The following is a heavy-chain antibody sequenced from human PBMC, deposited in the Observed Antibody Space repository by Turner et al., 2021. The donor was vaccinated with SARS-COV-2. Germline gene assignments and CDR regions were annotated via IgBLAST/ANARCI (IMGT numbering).Heavy chain of an antibody. D-gene: IGHD2-2*01. CDR3: ARTKGYCSSTSCYLDY. J-gene: IGHJ4*02. CDR2: IYYSGST. Sequence: QVQLQESGPGLVKPSQTLSLTCTVSGGSLSSGGYYWSWIRQHPGKGLEWIGYIYYSGSTYYNQSLKSLVTISVDTSKNHFSLKLSSVTAADTAVYYCARTKGYCSSTSCYLDYWGQGTLVTVSS. V-gene: IGHV4-31*01. CDR1: GGSLSSGGYY.